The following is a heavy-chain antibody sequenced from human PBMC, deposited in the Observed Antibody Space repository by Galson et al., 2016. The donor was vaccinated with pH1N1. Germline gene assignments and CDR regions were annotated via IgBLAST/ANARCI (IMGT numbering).Heavy chain of an antibody. J-gene: IGHJ4*02. CDR1: GHTFTAYG. V-gene: IGHV1-18*01. CDR3: ASRRILECSGGSGYLDS. Sequence: SVKVSCKASGHTFTAYGIDWVRQAPGQGLEWMGWISTYTGNAKYAQKFQGRLTLTTDPFTNNAYMDLGSLTSDDTATYFCASRRILECSGGSGYLDSWGQGTLVTVSS. CDR2: ISTYTGNA. D-gene: IGHD2-15*01.